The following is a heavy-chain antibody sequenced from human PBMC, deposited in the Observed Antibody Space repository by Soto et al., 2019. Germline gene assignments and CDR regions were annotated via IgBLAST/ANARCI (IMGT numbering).Heavy chain of an antibody. D-gene: IGHD1-1*01. J-gene: IGHJ5*01. Sequence: SSETLSLTCTLSGGSVRAPDWWNWVRQSPDKGLEWIAEVHISGHSNYNPSLRSRVSVSIDSSKNQFYLNLNSVTAADTAIYYCARVRQVCSANNCYFDPWGQGTQVTVSS. V-gene: IGHV4-4*02. CDR3: ARVRQVCSANNCYFDP. CDR1: GGSVRAPDW. CDR2: VHISGHS.